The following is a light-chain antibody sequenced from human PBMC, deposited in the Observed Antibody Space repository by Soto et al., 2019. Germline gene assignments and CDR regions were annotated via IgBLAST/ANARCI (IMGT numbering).Light chain of an antibody. Sequence: IVLTQSPGTLSLSPVESSRLSCRASQSVSNNYLAWYQQKPGQAPRLLIYGASTRATGIPDRFSGSGSGTDFTLSISRLEPEDFAVYYCQSYGSSRTFGHGTKVDIK. CDR3: QSYGSSRT. CDR2: GAS. V-gene: IGKV3-20*01. J-gene: IGKJ1*01. CDR1: QSVSNNY.